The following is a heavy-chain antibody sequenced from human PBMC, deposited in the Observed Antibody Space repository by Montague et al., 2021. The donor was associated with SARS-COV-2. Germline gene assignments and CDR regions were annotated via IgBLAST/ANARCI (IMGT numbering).Heavy chain of an antibody. Sequence: SETLSLTCTVSGGSFKNYYWSWIRQPPGKGLEWIGYVNHDGSSGSANSNTSVWSRVTISVDTSKTQIALHLSSVTPAETAVYFCARVFDNGGYALDYWGQGTQVTVSS. J-gene: IGHJ4*02. CDR2: VNHDGSSGSA. V-gene: IGHV4-59*01. CDR1: GGSFKNYY. D-gene: IGHD4/OR15-4a*01. CDR3: ARVFDNGGYALDY.